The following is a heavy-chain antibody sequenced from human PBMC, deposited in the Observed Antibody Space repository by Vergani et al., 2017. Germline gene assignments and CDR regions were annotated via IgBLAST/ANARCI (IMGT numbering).Heavy chain of an antibody. D-gene: IGHD5-12*01. Sequence: QLQLQESGPGLVKPSETLSLTCTVSGGSISSSSYYWGWIRQPPGKGLEWIGGIYYSRSTYYNPSHKRRVTISVDTAKNQFSLRLSSVTAAATAVYYCARDMERGYSGGGGSGYWGQGTLVTVSS. V-gene: IGHV4-39*07. CDR1: GGSISSSSYY. CDR2: IYYSRST. CDR3: ARDMERGYSGGGGSGY. J-gene: IGHJ4*02.